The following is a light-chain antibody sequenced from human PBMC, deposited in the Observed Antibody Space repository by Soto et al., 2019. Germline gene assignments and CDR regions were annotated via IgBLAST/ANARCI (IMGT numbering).Light chain of an antibody. CDR2: WAS. V-gene: IGKV4-1*01. Sequence: DIVMTQSPDSLAVSLGERATINCKSSQNLLYSSNNKTYLAWHQQKPGQPPKVLVYWASTRESGVPDRFSGSGSGTDFTLTINSLQAADVAVYYCQQYYSTPLTFGGGTRVEIK. J-gene: IGKJ4*01. CDR3: QQYYSTPLT. CDR1: QNLLYSSNNKTY.